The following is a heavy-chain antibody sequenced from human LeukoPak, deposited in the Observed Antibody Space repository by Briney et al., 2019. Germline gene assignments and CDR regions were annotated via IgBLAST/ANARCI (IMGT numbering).Heavy chain of an antibody. J-gene: IGHJ6*02. CDR1: GYTFTSYG. CDR2: ISAYNGNT. V-gene: IGHV1-18*01. D-gene: IGHD3-9*01. Sequence: ASVKVSCKASGYTFTSYGISWVRQAPGQGLEWMGWISAYNGNTNYAQKLQGRVTMTTDTSTSTAYMELRSLRSDDTAVYYCARGLENALLRYFDLIRSTTTLYGMDVWGQGTTVTVSS. CDR3: ARGLENALLRYFDLIRSTTTLYGMDV.